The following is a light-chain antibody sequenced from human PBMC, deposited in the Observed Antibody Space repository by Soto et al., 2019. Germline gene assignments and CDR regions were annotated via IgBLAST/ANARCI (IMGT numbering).Light chain of an antibody. V-gene: IGKV3D-20*01. J-gene: IGKJ1*01. CDR2: DAS. CDR3: QQYGSSPST. Sequence: EIVLTQSPATLSLSPGERATLSCGASKSVSSSYLAWYQQKPGLAPRLLIYDASSRATGIPDRFSGSGSGTDFTLTISRLEPEDFAVYYCQQYGSSPSTFGQGTKVEIK. CDR1: KSVSSSY.